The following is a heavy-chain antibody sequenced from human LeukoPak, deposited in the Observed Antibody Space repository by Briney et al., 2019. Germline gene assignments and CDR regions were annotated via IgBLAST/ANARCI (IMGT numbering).Heavy chain of an antibody. V-gene: IGHV3-7*01. CDR1: GFTFSGYW. CDR3: ARDFRYCSGGSCYGFRSSNAEHNWFDP. Sequence: PGGSLRLSCAASGFTFSGYWMTWVRQAPGKGLEWVANIKQDGGEKYYVDSVKGRFTISRDNAKNSLYLQMNSLRAEDTAVYYCARDFRYCSGGSCYGFRSSNAEHNWFDPWGQGTLVTVSS. J-gene: IGHJ5*02. D-gene: IGHD2-15*01. CDR2: IKQDGGEK.